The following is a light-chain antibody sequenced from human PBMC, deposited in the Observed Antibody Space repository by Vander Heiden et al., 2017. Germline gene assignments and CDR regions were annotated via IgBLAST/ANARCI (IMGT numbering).Light chain of an antibody. V-gene: IGKV3-11*01. CDR2: DAS. Sequence: DTVLPQSPATLSLSPGERATLSCRASQSVDTYLAWYQHKPGQAPRLLIYDASNRATGIPARFSGSGSGTDFTLTSSSLEAEDFAVYYCQQRRHWPVTFGGGTKVEIK. CDR1: QSVDTY. J-gene: IGKJ4*01. CDR3: QQRRHWPVT.